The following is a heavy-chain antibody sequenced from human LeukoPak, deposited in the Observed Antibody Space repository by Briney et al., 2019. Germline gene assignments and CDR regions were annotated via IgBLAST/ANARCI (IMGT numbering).Heavy chain of an antibody. Sequence: GGSLRLSCAASGFTFSSSDMSWVRQAPGEGLEWVSAIIGNGERTYYTDSVKGRFTISRDNSKNTLYLQMNSLRAEDTAVYYCARVPWAGDRGWGQGTLVTVSS. J-gene: IGHJ4*02. CDR1: GFTFSSSD. CDR3: ARVPWAGDRG. CDR2: IIGNGERT. V-gene: IGHV3-23*01. D-gene: IGHD2-21*02.